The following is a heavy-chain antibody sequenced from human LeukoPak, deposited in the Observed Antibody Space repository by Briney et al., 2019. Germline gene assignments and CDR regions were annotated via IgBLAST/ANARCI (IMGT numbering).Heavy chain of an antibody. CDR2: IRHDGSNK. CDR1: GFTFSSYG. V-gene: IGHV3-30*02. J-gene: IGHJ6*02. D-gene: IGHD3-9*01. CDR3: AKSQGWLGYGMDV. Sequence: PGGSLRLSCAASGFTFSSYGMHWVRQAPGKGLEWVAFIRHDGSNKYYADSVKGRFTISRDNSKNTLYLQMNSLRAEDTAVYYCAKSQGWLGYGMDVWGQGTTVTVSS.